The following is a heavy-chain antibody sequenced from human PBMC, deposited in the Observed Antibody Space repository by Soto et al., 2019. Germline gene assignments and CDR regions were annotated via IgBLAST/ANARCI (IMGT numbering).Heavy chain of an antibody. CDR2: IIPIFGTA. CDR3: ARLTAGYCTNGVCYTGMSGAFDI. V-gene: IGHV1-69*06. J-gene: IGHJ3*02. Sequence: SVKVSCKASGGTFSSYAISWVRQAPGQGLEWMGGIIPIFGTANYAQKFQGRVTITADKSTSTAYMELSSLRSEDTAVYYCARLTAGYCTNGVCYTGMSGAFDIWGQGTMVTVSS. D-gene: IGHD2-8*01. CDR1: GGTFSSYA.